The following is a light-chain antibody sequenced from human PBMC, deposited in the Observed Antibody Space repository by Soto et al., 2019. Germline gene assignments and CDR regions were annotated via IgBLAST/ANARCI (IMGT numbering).Light chain of an antibody. J-gene: IGLJ1*01. CDR3: TSYTSGRTAYV. V-gene: IGLV2-14*03. Sequence: QSVLTQPASVSGSPGQSITISCSGTSSDFGDYKFVSWYQQHPGKAPKLIIYDVTNRPSGVSNRFSGSKSGNTASLTISGLQAEDEADYYCTSYTSGRTAYVFGTGTKVTVL. CDR2: DVT. CDR1: SSDFGDYKF.